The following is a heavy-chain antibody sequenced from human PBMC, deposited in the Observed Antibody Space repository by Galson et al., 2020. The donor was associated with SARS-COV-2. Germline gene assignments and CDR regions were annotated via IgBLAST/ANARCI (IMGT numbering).Heavy chain of an antibody. V-gene: IGHV3-9*01. CDR3: ATGGEYQQDNY. Sequence: GGSLRLSCAASGFTFDDYAMHWVRQAPGKGLEWVSGISWNSGSIGYADSVKGRFTISRDNAKNSLYLQMNSLRAEDTALYYCATGGEYQQDNYWGQGTLVTVSS. CDR1: GFTFDDYA. CDR2: ISWNSGSI. J-gene: IGHJ4*02. D-gene: IGHD2-2*01.